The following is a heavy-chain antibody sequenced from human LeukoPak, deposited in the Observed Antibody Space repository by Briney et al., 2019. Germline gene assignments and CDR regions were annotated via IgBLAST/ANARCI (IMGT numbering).Heavy chain of an antibody. V-gene: IGHV1-69*04. D-gene: IGHD3-10*01. Sequence: SVKVSCKASGGTFSSYAISWVRQAPGQGLEWMGRIIPILGIANYAQKFQGRVTITADKSTSTAYMELSSLRSEDTDVYYCAREAPMVRGVKAGPNDYWGQGTLVTVSS. CDR2: IIPILGIA. J-gene: IGHJ4*02. CDR1: GGTFSSYA. CDR3: AREAPMVRGVKAGPNDY.